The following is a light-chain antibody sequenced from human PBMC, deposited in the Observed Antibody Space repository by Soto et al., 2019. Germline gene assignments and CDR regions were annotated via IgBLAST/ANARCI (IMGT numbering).Light chain of an antibody. Sequence: QSVLTQPPSASGTPGQRVTISCSGSSSNIGPNYVHWYQQLPGTAPKLLMYGSNQRPSGVPDRFSGSKSRTPASLAISGLRSEDEADYYCAAGDDSLSGVVFGGGTKLTVL. J-gene: IGLJ2*01. V-gene: IGLV1-47*01. CDR3: AAGDDSLSGVV. CDR2: GSN. CDR1: SSNIGPNY.